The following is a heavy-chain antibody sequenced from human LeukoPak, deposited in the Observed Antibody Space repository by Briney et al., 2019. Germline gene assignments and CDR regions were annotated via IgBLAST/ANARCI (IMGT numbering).Heavy chain of an antibody. CDR1: GGSISSYY. J-gene: IGHJ4*02. V-gene: IGHV4-59*01. CDR3: ARGSRSSDY. CDR2: IYYSGST. Sequence: SETLSLTCTVSGGSISSYYWSWLRQPPGKGLEWIGYIYYSGSTNYNPSLKSRVTISGDTSKNQFSLKLSSVTAADTAVYYCARGSRSSDYWGQGTLVTVSS.